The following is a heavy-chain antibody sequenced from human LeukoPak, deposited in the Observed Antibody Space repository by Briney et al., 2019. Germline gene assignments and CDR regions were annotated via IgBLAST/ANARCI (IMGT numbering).Heavy chain of an antibody. Sequence: GGSLRLSCAASGFTFSSYGMHWVRQAPGKGLEWVAVISYDGSNKYYADCVKGRFTISRDDSENTLYLQMNSLRAEDTAVYYCAYLLRGHGDYVVGMDVWGQGTPVTVSS. CDR2: ISYDGSNK. V-gene: IGHV3-30*03. CDR1: GFTFSSYG. CDR3: AYLLRGHGDYVVGMDV. D-gene: IGHD4-17*01. J-gene: IGHJ6*02.